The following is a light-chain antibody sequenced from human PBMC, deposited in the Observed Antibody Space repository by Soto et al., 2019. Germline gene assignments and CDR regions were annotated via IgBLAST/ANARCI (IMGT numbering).Light chain of an antibody. V-gene: IGKV3D-20*02. CDR2: DAS. CDR1: QTVRNNY. CDR3: QQYNYWPYT. Sequence: EFVLTQSPGTLSLSPGERATLSCRASQTVRNNYLAWYQQKPGQAPRLLIYDASSRATGIPDRFSGGGSGTDFTLTISRLQSEDFAVYYCQQYNYWPYTFGQGTKVDTK. J-gene: IGKJ2*01.